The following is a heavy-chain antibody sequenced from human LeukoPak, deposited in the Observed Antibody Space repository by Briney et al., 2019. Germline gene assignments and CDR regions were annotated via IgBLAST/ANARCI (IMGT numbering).Heavy chain of an antibody. D-gene: IGHD4-23*01. V-gene: IGHV3-74*01. CDR3: VRDLDLGGYSSFVS. CDR2: LRSDGGSS. Sequence: GGSLRLSCAASGYTFSTYFWMHWVRQAPGKGLVWVSRLRSDGGSSAYADFVRGRFTISRDNAKNTLYLQMNSLRAEDTAVYYCVRDLDLGGYSSFVSWGQGTLVTVSS. CDR1: GYTFSTYFW. J-gene: IGHJ4*02.